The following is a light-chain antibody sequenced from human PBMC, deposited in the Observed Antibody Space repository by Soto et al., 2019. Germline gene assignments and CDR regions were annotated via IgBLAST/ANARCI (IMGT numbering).Light chain of an antibody. V-gene: IGKV3-20*01. CDR3: QQYGSSWT. J-gene: IGKJ1*01. CDR1: QSVSNNY. Sequence: IVMTHSPGTLALSPGEIATLSFRAIQSVSNNYLACYQQKPFQAPRLLIYGASSRATDIPDRFSGSGSGTDFTLTISTLEPEDFAVYYCQQYGSSWTFGQGTKVDIK. CDR2: GAS.